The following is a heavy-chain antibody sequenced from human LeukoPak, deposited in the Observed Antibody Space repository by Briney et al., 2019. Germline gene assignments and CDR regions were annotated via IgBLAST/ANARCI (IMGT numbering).Heavy chain of an antibody. CDR1: GYTFTSYD. D-gene: IGHD5-24*01. CDR3: ASRDGYNPRWYYYGMDV. Sequence: ASVKVSCKASGYTFTSYDINWVRQATGQGLEWMGWMNPNSGNTGYAQKFQGRVTMTRNTSISTAYMELSSLRSEDTAVYYCASRDGYNPRWYYYGMDVWGQGTTVTVSS. V-gene: IGHV1-8*01. J-gene: IGHJ6*02. CDR2: MNPNSGNT.